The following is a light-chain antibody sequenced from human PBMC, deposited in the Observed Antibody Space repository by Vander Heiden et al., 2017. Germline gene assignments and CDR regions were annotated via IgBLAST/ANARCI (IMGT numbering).Light chain of an antibody. V-gene: IGKV1-5*03. J-gene: IGKJ1*01. CDR3: QQYDTPPWT. Sequence: IQMTQSPSTPSASVGDRVTVSCRASQSIDNYLAWYQQKPGKAPKLLIYKASNLEIGVPSRFSGSGSGTYFTLTISSLQPDDFATYYCQQYDTPPWTFGQGTKVEIK. CDR2: KAS. CDR1: QSIDNY.